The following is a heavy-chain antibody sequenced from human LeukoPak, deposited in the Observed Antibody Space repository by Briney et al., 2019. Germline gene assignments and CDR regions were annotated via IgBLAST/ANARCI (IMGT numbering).Heavy chain of an antibody. CDR2: IYYSGST. CDR1: GGSISSSSYY. D-gene: IGHD6-25*01. CDR3: TAGRSDYFDF. J-gene: IGHJ4*02. V-gene: IGHV4-39*01. Sequence: PSETLSLTCTVSGGSISSSSYYWGWIRQPPGKGLEWIGSIYYSGSTYYNPSLKSRVTISVDTSKNQFSLKLSSVTAADTAVYYCTAGRSDYFDFWGQGTLVTVSS.